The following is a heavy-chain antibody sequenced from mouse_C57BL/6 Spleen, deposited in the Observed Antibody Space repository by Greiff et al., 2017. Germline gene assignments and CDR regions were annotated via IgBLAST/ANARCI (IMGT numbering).Heavy chain of an antibody. CDR3: ARPSGPGAMDY. CDR2: ISSGSSTI. Sequence: EVHLVESGGGLVKPGGSLKLSCAASGFTFSDYGMHWVRQAPEKGLEWVAYISSGSSTIYYADTVKGRFTISRDNAKNTLFLQMTSLRSEDTAMYYCARPSGPGAMDYWGQGTSVTVSS. D-gene: IGHD1-3*01. CDR1: GFTFSDYG. V-gene: IGHV5-17*01. J-gene: IGHJ4*01.